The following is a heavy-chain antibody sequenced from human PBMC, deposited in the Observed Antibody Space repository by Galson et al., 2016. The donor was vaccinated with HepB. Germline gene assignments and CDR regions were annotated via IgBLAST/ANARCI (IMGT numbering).Heavy chain of an antibody. V-gene: IGHV3-30-3*01. D-gene: IGHD3-22*01. J-gene: IGHJ4*02. CDR3: ARPSPSGVYDYDRSGYYTSLGDY. Sequence: SLRLSCAASRFTFSSYAVHWVRQAPGKGLEWVALISYDGNNTYYADSVKGRFTISRDNSRNTLYLQMNSLRAEDTAVYYCARPSPSGVYDYDRSGYYTSLGDYWGQGTLVAVSS. CDR2: ISYDGNNT. CDR1: RFTFSSYA.